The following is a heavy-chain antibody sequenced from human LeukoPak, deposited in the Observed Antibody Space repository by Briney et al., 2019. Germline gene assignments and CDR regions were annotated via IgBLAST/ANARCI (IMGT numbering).Heavy chain of an antibody. Sequence: PGRSLRLSCAASGFTFDDYAMHWVRQAPGKGLEWVSGISWNSGSIGYADSVKGRFTISRDNAKNSLYLQMNSLRAEDTALYYCAKGGTVVVAAFDYWGQGTLVTVSS. CDR3: AKGGTVVVAAFDY. CDR1: GFTFDDYA. J-gene: IGHJ4*02. D-gene: IGHD2-15*01. V-gene: IGHV3-9*01. CDR2: ISWNSGSI.